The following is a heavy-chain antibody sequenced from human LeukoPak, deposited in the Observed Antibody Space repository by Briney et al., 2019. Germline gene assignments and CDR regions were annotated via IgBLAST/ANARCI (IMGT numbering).Heavy chain of an antibody. CDR1: GFTFSSYA. CDR3: ARAYYYDSSGYYYDY. V-gene: IGHV3-64*01. CDR2: ISSNGGST. D-gene: IGHD3-22*01. J-gene: IGHJ4*02. Sequence: GSLRLSCAASGFTFSSYAMHWVRQAPGKGLEYVSAISSNGGSTYYANSVKGRFTISRDNSKNTLYLQMGSLRAEDMAVYYCARAYYYDSSGYYYDYWGQGTLVTVSS.